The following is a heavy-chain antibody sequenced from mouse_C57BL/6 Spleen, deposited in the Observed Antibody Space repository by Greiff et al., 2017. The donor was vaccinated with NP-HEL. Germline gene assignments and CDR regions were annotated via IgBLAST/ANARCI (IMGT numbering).Heavy chain of an antibody. Sequence: QVQLQQPGAELVKPGASVKLSCKASGYTFTSYWMHWVKQRPGQGLEWIGMIHPNSGSTNYNEKFKSKATLTVDKSSSTAYMQLSSLTSEDSAVYYCAREGHGSSYYFDYWGQGTTLTVSS. CDR3: AREGHGSSYYFDY. CDR2: IHPNSGST. CDR1: GYTFTSYW. J-gene: IGHJ2*01. D-gene: IGHD1-1*01. V-gene: IGHV1-64*01.